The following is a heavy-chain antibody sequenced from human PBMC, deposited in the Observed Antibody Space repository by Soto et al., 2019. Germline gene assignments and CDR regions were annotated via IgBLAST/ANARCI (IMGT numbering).Heavy chain of an antibody. CDR3: ARDQSGDYEAFDI. Sequence: SETLSFTCTVSGGSISSGGYYWSWIRQHPGRGLEWIGYIYYSGSTYYNPSLKSRVTISVDTSKNQFSLKLSSVTAADTAVYYCARDQSGDYEAFDIWGQGTMVTVSS. J-gene: IGHJ3*02. D-gene: IGHD4-17*01. CDR1: GGSISSGGYY. V-gene: IGHV4-31*03. CDR2: IYYSGST.